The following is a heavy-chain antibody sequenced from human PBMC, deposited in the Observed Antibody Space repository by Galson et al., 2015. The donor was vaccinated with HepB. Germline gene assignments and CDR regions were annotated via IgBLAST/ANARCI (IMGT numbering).Heavy chain of an antibody. Sequence: SLRLSRAASGFTFSSHAMSWVGQAPGKGPEGVSAISGGGDATYYTDSVRGRFTFSRDNSKNTLYLQMHSLRAEDPAVYYCVKGSSPVGGDYWGQGTLVTVSS. CDR2: ISGGGDAT. J-gene: IGHJ4*02. CDR3: VKGSSPVGGDY. D-gene: IGHD3-16*01. V-gene: IGHV3-23*01. CDR1: GFTFSSHA.